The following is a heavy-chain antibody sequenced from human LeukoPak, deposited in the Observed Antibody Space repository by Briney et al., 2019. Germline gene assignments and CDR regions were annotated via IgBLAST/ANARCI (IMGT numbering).Heavy chain of an antibody. V-gene: IGHV1-24*01. Sequence: ASVKVSCKVSGYTLTELSMHWVRQAPGKGLEWMGGFDPEDGETIYAQKFQGKVTMTEDTSTDTAYMELSSLRSEDTAVYYCATDHSKAVGATLQYAFDIWGQGTMVTVSS. D-gene: IGHD1-26*01. CDR1: GYTLTELS. CDR2: FDPEDGET. J-gene: IGHJ3*02. CDR3: ATDHSKAVGATLQYAFDI.